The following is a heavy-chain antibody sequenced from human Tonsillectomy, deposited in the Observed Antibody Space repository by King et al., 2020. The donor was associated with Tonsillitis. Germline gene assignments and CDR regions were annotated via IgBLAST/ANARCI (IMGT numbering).Heavy chain of an antibody. Sequence: VQLVESGGGVVQPGKSLRLSCAASRFTFSTYTMHWVRQAPGKGLEWVAVISYDGSNKYYADSVKGRSTISRDNSKNTVSLEMNSLRAEDTAVYYCAAYDYGDYVVDYWGQGTLVTVSS. D-gene: IGHD4-17*01. J-gene: IGHJ4*02. CDR2: ISYDGSNK. CDR1: RFTFSTYT. V-gene: IGHV3-30*04. CDR3: AAYDYGDYVVDY.